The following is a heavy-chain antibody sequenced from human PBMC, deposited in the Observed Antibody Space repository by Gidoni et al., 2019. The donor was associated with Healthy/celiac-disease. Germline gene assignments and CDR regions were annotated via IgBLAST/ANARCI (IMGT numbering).Heavy chain of an antibody. CDR2: IWYDGSNK. CDR3: ARVKGIAVAGTDY. V-gene: IGHV3-33*01. J-gene: IGHJ4*02. Sequence: VQLVESGGGVVQPGLSLRLSCAASGFTFSSYGMHWVRQAPGKGLEWVAVIWYDGSNKYYADSVKGRFTISRDNSKNTLYLLMNSLRDEDTAVYYCARVKGIAVAGTDYWGQGTLVTVSS. D-gene: IGHD6-19*01. CDR1: GFTFSSYG.